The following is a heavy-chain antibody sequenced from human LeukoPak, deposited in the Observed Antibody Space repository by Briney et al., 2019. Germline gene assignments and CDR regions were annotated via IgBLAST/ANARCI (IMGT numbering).Heavy chain of an antibody. J-gene: IGHJ4*02. Sequence: GGSLRLSCAASGFTFSSYTMNWGREAPGKRLEWGSSISSSTSTIHYADSVKGRFTIFRDNAKNSLYLQMNSLRAEDTAVYFCARDYYGDYYFDYWGQGTLVTVSS. V-gene: IGHV3-48*01. D-gene: IGHD4-17*01. CDR2: ISSSTSTI. CDR3: ARDYYGDYYFDY. CDR1: GFTFSSYT.